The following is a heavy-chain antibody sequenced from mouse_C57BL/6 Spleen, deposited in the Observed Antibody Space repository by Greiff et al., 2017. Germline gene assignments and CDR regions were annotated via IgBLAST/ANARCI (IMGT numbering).Heavy chain of an antibody. V-gene: IGHV2-3*01. Sequence: VQLQQSGPGLVAPSQSLSITCTVSGFSLTSYGVSWVRQPPGKGLEWLGVIWGDGSTNYHSALLSRMSISKENPKSQVFLKLNSLQTDDTARYYCAKEENKGDWYFDVWGTGTTVTVSS. CDR1: GFSLTSYG. J-gene: IGHJ1*03. CDR3: AKEENKGDWYFDV. CDR2: IWGDGST.